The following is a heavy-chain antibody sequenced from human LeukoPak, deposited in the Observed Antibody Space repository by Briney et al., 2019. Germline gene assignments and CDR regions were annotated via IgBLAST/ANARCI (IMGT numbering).Heavy chain of an antibody. D-gene: IGHD2-15*01. CDR2: LKPDGSDK. CDR3: ATELQWSFYY. V-gene: IGHV3-7*02. J-gene: IGHJ4*02. Sequence: GGSLRLSCAASGFIFSHNRMSWVRQAPGKGLEWVANLKPDGSDKYYVDSVKGRFTISRDNAKNSLYLQMDSLRAEDTAVYYCATELQWSFYYWGQGTLVTVSS. CDR1: GFIFSHNR.